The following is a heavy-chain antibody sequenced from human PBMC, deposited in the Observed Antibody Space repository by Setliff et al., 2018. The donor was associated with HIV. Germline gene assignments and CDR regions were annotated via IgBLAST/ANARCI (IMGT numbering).Heavy chain of an antibody. J-gene: IGHJ6*02. CDR1: GFTFSNYG. V-gene: IGHV3-48*04. D-gene: IGHD3-10*01. CDR3: ARGSLRGVLALGMDV. CDR2: ISSGSVNI. Sequence: AGGSLRLSCAAFGFTFSNYGMHWVRQAPGKGLEWVSYISSGSVNIFYADSVKGRFTISRDNAKNSLYLQMNSLRAEDTAIYYCARGSLRGVLALGMDVWGQGTTVTVSS.